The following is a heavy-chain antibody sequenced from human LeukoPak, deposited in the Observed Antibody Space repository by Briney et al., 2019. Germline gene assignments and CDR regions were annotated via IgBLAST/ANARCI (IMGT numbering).Heavy chain of an antibody. Sequence: GSLRLSCAASGLTFSSYAMHWVRQAPGKGPEYVSAISSNGGSTYYANSVKGRFTISRDNSKNTLYLQMGSLRAEDMAVYYCARVGSWDAFDIWGQGTMVTVSS. CDR2: ISSNGGST. CDR1: GLTFSSYA. CDR3: ARVGSWDAFDI. V-gene: IGHV3-64*01. J-gene: IGHJ3*02. D-gene: IGHD1-26*01.